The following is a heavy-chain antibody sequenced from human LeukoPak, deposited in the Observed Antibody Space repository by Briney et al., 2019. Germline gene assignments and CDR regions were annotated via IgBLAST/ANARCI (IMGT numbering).Heavy chain of an antibody. CDR3: ARHGTNREVPAAIDL. CDR2: INWNGGST. Sequence: GGSLRLSCAASGFTFDDYGMSWVRQAPGKGLEWVSGINWNGGSTGYADSVKGRFTISRDNAKKSLYLQMNSLRVEDTALYYCARHGTNREVPAAIDLWGQGTLVTVSS. V-gene: IGHV3-20*04. CDR1: GFTFDDYG. D-gene: IGHD2-2*01. J-gene: IGHJ5*02.